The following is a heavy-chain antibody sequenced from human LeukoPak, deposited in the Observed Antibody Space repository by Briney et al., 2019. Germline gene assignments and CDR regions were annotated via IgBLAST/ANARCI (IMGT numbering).Heavy chain of an antibody. D-gene: IGHD1-1*01. CDR1: GFIFNNYW. V-gene: IGHV3-7*01. CDR3: ARAGLGRWQTYSYYYMDV. CDR2: VKQDVREK. J-gene: IGHJ6*03. Sequence: PGGSLRLSCVASGFIFNNYWMSWVRQVPGKGLEWVANVKQDVREKYLVDSVKGRFTISRDNAKNSLYLQMNSLRAEDTAVYYCARAGLGRWQTYSYYYMDVWGKGTTVTVSS.